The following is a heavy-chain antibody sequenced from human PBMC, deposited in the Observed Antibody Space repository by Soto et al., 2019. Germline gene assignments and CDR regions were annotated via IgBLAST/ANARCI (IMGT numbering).Heavy chain of an antibody. CDR1: GFIFSDYY. CDR2: ISSSSSYT. CDR3: ARANYYDSSGYEDY. D-gene: IGHD3-22*01. V-gene: IGHV3-11*05. Sequence: QVQLVESGGGLVKPGGSLRLSCAASGFIFSDYYMSWIRQAPGKGLEWVSYISSSSSYTNYADSVKGRFTISRDNAKNSLYLQMNRLRAEDTGVHYCARANYYDSSGYEDYWGQGTLVTVSS. J-gene: IGHJ4*02.